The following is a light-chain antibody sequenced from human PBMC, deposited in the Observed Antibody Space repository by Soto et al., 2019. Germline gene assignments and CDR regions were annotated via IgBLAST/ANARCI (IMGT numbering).Light chain of an antibody. CDR2: QVS. J-gene: IGKJ1*01. CDR3: MQGTQWPWT. V-gene: IGKV2-30*01. CDR1: QGLVYSDGNTF. Sequence: DVVMTQSPLSLPVTLGQPASISCRSTQGLVYSDGNTFLNWFHQRPGQSPRRLTYQVSNRASGVSGRFSGRGSGTDFTLKISRVEAEDVGVYYCMQGTQWPWTFGQGTKVEI.